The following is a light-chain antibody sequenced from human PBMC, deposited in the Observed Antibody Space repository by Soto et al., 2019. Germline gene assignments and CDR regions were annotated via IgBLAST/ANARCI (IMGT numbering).Light chain of an antibody. CDR1: QSVLYNSNNKNY. J-gene: IGKJ2*01. Sequence: DIVMTQSPDSLAVSLGERATVNCKSSQSVLYNSNNKNYLAWYQQQPGQPPKLLIYWASTREFGVPDRFSGSGSGTDFTLTISSLQAEDVAVYYCQQYYSLPYTFGQGTKLEIK. V-gene: IGKV4-1*01. CDR2: WAS. CDR3: QQYYSLPYT.